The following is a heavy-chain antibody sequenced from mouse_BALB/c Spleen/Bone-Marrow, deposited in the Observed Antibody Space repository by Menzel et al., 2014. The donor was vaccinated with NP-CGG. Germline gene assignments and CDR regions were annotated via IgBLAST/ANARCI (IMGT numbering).Heavy chain of an antibody. CDR3: ARGDYDYAMDY. CDR1: SYTSTDYA. D-gene: IGHD2-4*01. V-gene: IGHV1-67*01. J-gene: IGHJ4*01. Sequence: VQLQQSGPELVRPGVSVKISCKGSSYTSTDYAMHWVKQSHAKSLEWIGVISTYYGNTNYNQKFKGKATMTVDKSSSTAYMELARLTSEDSAVYYCARGDYDYAMDYWGQGTSVTVSS. CDR2: ISTYYGNT.